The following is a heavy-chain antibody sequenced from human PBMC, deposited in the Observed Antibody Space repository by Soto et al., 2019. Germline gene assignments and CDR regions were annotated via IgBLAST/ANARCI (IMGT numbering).Heavy chain of an antibody. CDR2: DYYSGST. V-gene: IGHV4-59*01. CDR3: ARDSEGTPAAGEEWGAFDI. Sequence: TSETLSLTCTVSGGSISYYYWSWIRQSPGKGLEWLGYDYYSGSTDYNPSLKSRVTMSVDTSKNQVSLNLNSVNTADTAVYYCARDSEGTPAAGEEWGAFDIWGQGTMVTVSS. CDR1: GGSISYYY. J-gene: IGHJ3*02. D-gene: IGHD6-13*01.